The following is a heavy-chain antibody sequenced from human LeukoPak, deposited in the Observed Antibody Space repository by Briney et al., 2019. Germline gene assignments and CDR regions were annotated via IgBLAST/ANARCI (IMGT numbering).Heavy chain of an antibody. CDR1: GFTFSTYG. Sequence: PGGSLRLSCAASGFTFSTYGMHWVRQAPGKGLEWVAFIWSDGSNKYYADSVKGPFTISRDNSKNTLYLQMNSLRAEDTAVYYCASEGYSYGRYYFDYWGQGTLVTVSS. CDR2: IWSDGSNK. V-gene: IGHV3-33*01. J-gene: IGHJ4*02. CDR3: ASEGYSYGRYYFDY. D-gene: IGHD5-18*01.